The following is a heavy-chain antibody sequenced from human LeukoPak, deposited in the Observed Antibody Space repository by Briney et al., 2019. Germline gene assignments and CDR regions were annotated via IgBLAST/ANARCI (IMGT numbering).Heavy chain of an antibody. CDR3: ARAPTVTGAFDI. CDR1: GYTFTSYA. V-gene: IGHV1-69*05. Sequence: SVKVSCKASGYTFTSYAISWVRQAPGQGLEWMGRIIPIFGTANYAQKFQGRVTITTDESTSTAYMELSSLRSEDTAVYYCARAPTVTGAFDIWGQGTMVTVSS. J-gene: IGHJ3*02. CDR2: IIPIFGTA. D-gene: IGHD4-17*01.